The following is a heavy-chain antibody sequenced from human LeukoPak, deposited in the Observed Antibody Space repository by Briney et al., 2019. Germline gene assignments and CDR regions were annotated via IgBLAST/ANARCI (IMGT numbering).Heavy chain of an antibody. V-gene: IGHV3-30*03. CDR2: ISYDGSNK. CDR3: ARDTYRYSYGTDAFDI. CDR1: GFTFSSYG. J-gene: IGHJ3*02. Sequence: GGSLRLSCAASGFTFSSYGMHWVRQAPGKGLEWVAVISYDGSNKYYADSVKGRFTISRDSSKNTLYLQMNSLRAEDTAVYYCARDTYRYSYGTDAFDIWGQGTMVTVSS. D-gene: IGHD5-18*01.